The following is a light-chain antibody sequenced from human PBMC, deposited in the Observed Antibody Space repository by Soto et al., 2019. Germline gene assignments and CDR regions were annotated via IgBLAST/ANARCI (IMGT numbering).Light chain of an antibody. V-gene: IGKV3-20*01. J-gene: IGKJ1*01. Sequence: DTVLTQSPGTLSLSPGERATLSCRASQSVSSNYLAWYQQKPGQAPRLLIHGASTRATGVPDRFSGSGSGTDFTLTISRLEPEDFAVYHCQQYGSLSWTFGQGTKVDIK. CDR3: QQYGSLSWT. CDR1: QSVSSNY. CDR2: GAS.